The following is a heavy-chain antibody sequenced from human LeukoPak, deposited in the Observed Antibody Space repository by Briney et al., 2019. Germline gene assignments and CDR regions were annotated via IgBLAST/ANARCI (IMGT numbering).Heavy chain of an antibody. Sequence: SETLSLTCTVSGYSISSGYYWGWIRQPPGKGLEWIGSIYHSGSTYYNPSLKSRVTISVDTSKNQFSLKLSSVTAADTAVYYCARDHVGGYRGTGFLNLWGRGTLVTVSS. J-gene: IGHJ2*01. D-gene: IGHD5-12*01. CDR3: ARDHVGGYRGTGFLNL. CDR2: IYHSGST. CDR1: GYSISSGYY. V-gene: IGHV4-38-2*02.